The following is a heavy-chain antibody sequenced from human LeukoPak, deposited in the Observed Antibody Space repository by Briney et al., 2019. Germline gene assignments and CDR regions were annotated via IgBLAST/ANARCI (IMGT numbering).Heavy chain of an antibody. V-gene: IGHV4-39*01. CDR1: GGSISSSSYY. D-gene: IGHD6-19*01. CDR2: IYYSGST. Sequence: SETLSLTCTFSGGSISSSSYYWGWIRQPPGKGLEWIGSIYYSGSTYYNPSLKSRVTISVDTSKNQFSLKLSSVTAADTAVYYCARLAYSSGWIDYWGQGTLVTVSS. CDR3: ARLAYSSGWIDY. J-gene: IGHJ4*02.